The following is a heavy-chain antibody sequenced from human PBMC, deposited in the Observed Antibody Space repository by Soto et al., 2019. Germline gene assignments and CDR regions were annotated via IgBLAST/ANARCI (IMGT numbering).Heavy chain of an antibody. J-gene: IGHJ4*02. D-gene: IGHD2-8*01. Sequence: QVQLQESGPGLVKPSDTLSLTCAVSGYSISSSNWWGWIRQPPGKGLEWIGYIYYSGTTYYNPSLKSRVSMSVDTSKNQLSLKLTSVTAVDTAVYYCARSEIHGPIDYWGEGTLVTVSS. CDR2: IYYSGTT. V-gene: IGHV4-28*01. CDR3: ARSEIHGPIDY. CDR1: GYSISSSNW.